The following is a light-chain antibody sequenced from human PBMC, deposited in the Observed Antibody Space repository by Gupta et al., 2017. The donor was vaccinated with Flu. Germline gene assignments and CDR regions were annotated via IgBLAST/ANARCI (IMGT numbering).Light chain of an antibody. CDR1: QSISSY. CDR3: QQSYSTPRT. V-gene: IGKV1-39*01. J-gene: IGKJ1*01. CDR2: AAS. Sequence: DLHLTQSPSSLSASVGDRVTITCRASQSISSYLNWYQQKPGKAPKLLIYAASSLESGVPSRFSGSGSGTDFTITIRSLQPEEFATYYCQQSYSTPRTFGQGTKVEIK.